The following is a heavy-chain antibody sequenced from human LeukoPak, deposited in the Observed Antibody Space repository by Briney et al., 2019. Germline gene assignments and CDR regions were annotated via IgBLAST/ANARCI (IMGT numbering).Heavy chain of an antibody. J-gene: IGHJ5*02. CDR2: IYHSGST. D-gene: IGHD2-2*01. CDR3: ARGWGYCSSTSCLTPFDP. V-gene: IGHV4-30-2*01. Sequence: PSQTLSLTCAVSGGSISSGGYSWSWIRQPPGKGLEWIGYIYHSGSTYYNPSLKSRVTISVDRSKNQFSLKLSSVTAADTAVYYCARGWGYCSSTSCLTPFDPWGQGTLVTVSS. CDR1: GGSISSGGYS.